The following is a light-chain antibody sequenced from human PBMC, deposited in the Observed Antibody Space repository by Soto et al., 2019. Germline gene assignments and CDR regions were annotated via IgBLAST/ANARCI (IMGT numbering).Light chain of an antibody. CDR1: QDISNY. J-gene: IGKJ4*01. Sequence: DIQMTQSPSSLSASAGNIFTITCQASQDISNYLNWYQQRPGKAPKLLIYDASNLETGVPSRFSGSGSGTDFTFTSSSLQPEDIATYYCQQYDNLSLTCGGGTKGDI. V-gene: IGKV1-33*01. CDR3: QQYDNLSLT. CDR2: DAS.